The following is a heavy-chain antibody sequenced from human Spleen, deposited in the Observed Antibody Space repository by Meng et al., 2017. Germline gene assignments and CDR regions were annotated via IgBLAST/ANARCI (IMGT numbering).Heavy chain of an antibody. D-gene: IGHD4-11*01. CDR1: GGSFSDYS. Sequence: QVPLQLWGARLLQPSETLYLSSCVSGGSFSDYSWSWIRQPPGKGLEWIGEINHSGSTNYNPSLESRATISVDTSQNNLSLKLSSVTAADSAVYYCARGPTTMAHDFDYWGQGTLVTVSS. CDR2: INHSGST. CDR3: ARGPTTMAHDFDY. V-gene: IGHV4-34*01. J-gene: IGHJ4*02.